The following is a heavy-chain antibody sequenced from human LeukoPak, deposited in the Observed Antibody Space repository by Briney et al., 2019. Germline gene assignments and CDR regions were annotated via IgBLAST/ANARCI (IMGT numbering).Heavy chain of an antibody. V-gene: IGHV1-58*02. CDR1: GFTFTSSA. Sequence: SVKVSCKASGFTFTSSAMQWVRQARGQRLQWIGWIVVGSGNTNYAQKFQERVTITRDMSTSTAYMELSSLRSEDTAVYYCAAVSLGGYSYGSDAFDIWGQGTMVTVSS. J-gene: IGHJ3*02. CDR2: IVVGSGNT. CDR3: AAVSLGGYSYGSDAFDI. D-gene: IGHD5-18*01.